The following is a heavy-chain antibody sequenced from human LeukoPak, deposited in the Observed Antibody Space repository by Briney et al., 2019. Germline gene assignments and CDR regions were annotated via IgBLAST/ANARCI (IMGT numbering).Heavy chain of an antibody. J-gene: IGHJ4*02. D-gene: IGHD6-19*01. V-gene: IGHV7-4-1*02. CDR1: GYTFTSYA. Sequence: ASVKVSCKASGYTFTSYALNWVRQAPGQGLEWMGWINTNTGNPTYAQGFTGRFVFSLDTSASTAYLQISSLKAEDTAVYYCARDLGESIAVTGPDGGDYWGQGTLVTVSS. CDR2: INTNTGNP. CDR3: ARDLGESIAVTGPDGGDY.